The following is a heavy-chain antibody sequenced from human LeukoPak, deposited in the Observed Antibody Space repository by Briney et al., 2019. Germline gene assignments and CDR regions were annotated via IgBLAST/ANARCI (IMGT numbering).Heavy chain of an antibody. CDR2: ISAYNGNT. D-gene: IGHD3-3*01. CDR1: GYTFTSYG. Sequence: ASVKVSCKASGYTFTSYGISWVRQAPGQGLEWMGWISAYNGNTNYAQKLQGRVTMTTDTSTSTAYMELRSLRSDDTAVYYCARDPERGFWSGYYKRMDVWGKGTTVTVSP. V-gene: IGHV1-18*01. J-gene: IGHJ6*04. CDR3: ARDPERGFWSGYYKRMDV.